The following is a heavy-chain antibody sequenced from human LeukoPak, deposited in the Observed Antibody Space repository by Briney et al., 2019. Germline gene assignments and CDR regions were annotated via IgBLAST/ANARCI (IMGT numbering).Heavy chain of an antibody. CDR2: MNPNSGNT. CDR1: GYTFTSYA. J-gene: IGHJ4*02. CDR3: ARAVRITMVRGVYYFDY. V-gene: IGHV1-8*01. D-gene: IGHD3-10*01. Sequence: ASVKVSCKASGYTFTSYAINWVRQATGQGLEWMGWMNPNSGNTGYAQKFQGRVTMTRNTSISTAYMELSSLRSEDTAVYYCARAVRITMVRGVYYFDYWGQGTLVTVSS.